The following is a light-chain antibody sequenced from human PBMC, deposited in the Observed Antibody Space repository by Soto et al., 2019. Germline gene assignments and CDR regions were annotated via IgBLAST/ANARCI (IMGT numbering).Light chain of an antibody. CDR3: HQYGFSRGIT. J-gene: IGKJ3*01. V-gene: IGKV3-20*01. CDR1: QSVSSSY. CDR2: GAS. Sequence: DIVLTQSPGTLSLSPGERATISCRASQSVSSSYLSWYQQKPGQAPRLLIYGASSRATGIPDWFSGSGSGTDFTLTISRLDPEDFVVSYCHQYGFSRGITFGHGTKVDIK.